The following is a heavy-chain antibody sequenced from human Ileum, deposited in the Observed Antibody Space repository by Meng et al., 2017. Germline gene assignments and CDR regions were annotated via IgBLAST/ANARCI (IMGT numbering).Heavy chain of an antibody. V-gene: IGHV4-30-4*01. CDR1: GGSFSSDNCY. D-gene: IGHD3-10*01. Sequence: QVQLQESGPGLVKPSQTLSLTCSVSGGSFSSDNCYWTWIRQTPGKGLEWIGLTYYNGSPFYNPSLRSRVTISVDTSKDQFSLKLTSVTAADTAVYYCARERRHYYGSGSFDYWGQGTLVTVSS. CDR2: TYYNGSP. J-gene: IGHJ4*02. CDR3: ARERRHYYGSGSFDY.